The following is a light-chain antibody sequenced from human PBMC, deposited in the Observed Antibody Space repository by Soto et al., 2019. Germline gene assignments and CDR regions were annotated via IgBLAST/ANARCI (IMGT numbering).Light chain of an antibody. J-gene: IGLJ1*01. CDR2: DVS. CDR3: NSYTSSGTGV. Sequence: QSVLTQPASVSGSPGQSITISCTGTSSDVGGYNYVSWYQQHPGKAPKLMIYDVSNRPSGVSNRLSGSKSGNTASLTNSGLQPEDEADYYCNSYTSSGTGVFGTGTKVTLL. V-gene: IGLV2-14*01. CDR1: SSDVGGYNY.